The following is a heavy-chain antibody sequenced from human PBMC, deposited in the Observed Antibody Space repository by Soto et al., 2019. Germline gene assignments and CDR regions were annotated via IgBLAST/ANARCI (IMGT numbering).Heavy chain of an antibody. V-gene: IGHV3-33*01. D-gene: IGHD3-22*01. CDR3: ARDRITMIVVRVAGMDV. Sequence: QVQLVESGGGVVQPGRSLRLSCAASGFTFSSYGVHWVRQAPGKGLEWVAGIWCDGSNKYYADSVTGRFPISRDNSKNTLYLQMNSLRAEDTAVYYCARDRITMIVVRVAGMDVWGQGTTVTVS. CDR1: GFTFSSYG. J-gene: IGHJ6*02. CDR2: IWCDGSNK.